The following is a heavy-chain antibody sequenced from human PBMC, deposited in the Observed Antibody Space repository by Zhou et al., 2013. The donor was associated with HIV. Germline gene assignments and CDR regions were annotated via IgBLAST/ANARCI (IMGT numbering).Heavy chain of an antibody. V-gene: IGHV1-69*13. CDR3: ARAGDSGYSHGAYYYYGMDV. CDR2: IIPIFGTA. D-gene: IGHD5-12*01. J-gene: IGHJ6*02. CDR1: GGTFSSYA. Sequence: QVQLVQSGAEVKKPGSSVKVSCKASGGTFSSYAISWVRQAPGQGLEWMGRIIPIFGTANYAQKFQGRVTITADESTSTAYMELSSLRSEDTAVYYCARAGDSGYSHGAYYYYGMDVWGQGTTVTVSS.